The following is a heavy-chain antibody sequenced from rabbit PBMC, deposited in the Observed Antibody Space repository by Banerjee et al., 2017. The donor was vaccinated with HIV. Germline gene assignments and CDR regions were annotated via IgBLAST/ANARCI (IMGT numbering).Heavy chain of an antibody. CDR2: IHVGGSGST. V-gene: IGHV1S45*01. CDR3: ARDRATFGMDL. Sequence: QQQLEESGGGLVKPGGTLTLTCKASGIDFSSYYYMCWVRQAPGKGLEWTACIHVGGSGSTFYASWAKGRFTISETSSTTVTLQMTSLTAADTATYFCARDRATFGMDLWGPGTLVTVS. D-gene: IGHD2-1*01. CDR1: GIDFSSYYY. J-gene: IGHJ6*01.